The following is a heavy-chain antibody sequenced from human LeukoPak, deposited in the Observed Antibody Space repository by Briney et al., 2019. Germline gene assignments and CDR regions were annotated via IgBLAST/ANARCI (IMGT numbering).Heavy chain of an antibody. Sequence: HAASVKVSCKASGYTFTSYGISWVRQAPGQGLEWMGWISAYNDNTNSVQKFQGRVTMTTDTSTSTAYMELRSLRSDDTAVYYCARVWKTSSYYFDYWGQGTLVTVSS. J-gene: IGHJ4*02. V-gene: IGHV1-18*01. CDR2: ISAYNDNT. CDR1: GYTFTSYG. CDR3: ARVWKTSSYYFDY. D-gene: IGHD1-1*01.